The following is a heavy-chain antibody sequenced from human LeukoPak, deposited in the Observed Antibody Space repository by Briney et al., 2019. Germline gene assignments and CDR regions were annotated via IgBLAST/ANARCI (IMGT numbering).Heavy chain of an antibody. CDR3: ARGAGNFDY. D-gene: IGHD1-26*01. CDR1: GGSISSYF. CDR2: IYYSGST. J-gene: IGHJ4*02. Sequence: SETLSLTCTVSGGSISSYFWSWIRQPPGKGLEWIGYIYYSGSTNYNPSLKSRVTISVDTSKNQFSLRLSSVTAADTAVYYCARGAGNFDYWGRGTLVTVSS. V-gene: IGHV4-59*01.